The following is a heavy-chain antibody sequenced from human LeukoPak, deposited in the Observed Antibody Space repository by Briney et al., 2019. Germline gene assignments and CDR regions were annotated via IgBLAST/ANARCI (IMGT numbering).Heavy chain of an antibody. CDR1: GYSFTSYW. J-gene: IGHJ4*03. V-gene: IGHV5-51*01. CDR3: AKGDCSSGSCYFDY. Sequence: GESLKISCKGSGYSFTSYWIGWVRQMPGKGLEWMGIIYPGDSDTRYSPSFQGQVTISADKSISTAYLQWSSLRAEDTAVYYCAKGDCSSGSCYFDYWGQGSQVTVSS. D-gene: IGHD2-15*01. CDR2: IYPGDSDT.